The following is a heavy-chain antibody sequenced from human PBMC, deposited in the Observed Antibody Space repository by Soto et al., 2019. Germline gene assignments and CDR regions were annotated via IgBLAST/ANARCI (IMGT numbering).Heavy chain of an antibody. CDR1: GGSISTSRSY. D-gene: IGHD2-21*01. CDR3: ARQPTTGDTDLWIDL. J-gene: IGHJ5*02. V-gene: IGHV4-39*01. Sequence: SETLSLTCSVSGGSISTSRSYWAWIRQPPGKGLEWLANIFYSGSTFYNPSLASRVSVSVDTSKNEFSLKLRSVTAADTAVYYCARQPTTGDTDLWIDLPGQGTLVTVSS. CDR2: IFYSGST.